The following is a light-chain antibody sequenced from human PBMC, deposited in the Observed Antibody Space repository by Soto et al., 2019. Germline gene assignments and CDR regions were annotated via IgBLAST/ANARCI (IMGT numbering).Light chain of an antibody. CDR3: CSHAPISTYV. CDR1: SSDVGSYNL. V-gene: IGLV2-23*01. CDR2: EDS. J-gene: IGLJ1*01. Sequence: QSVLTQPASVSGSPGQSITISCTGTSSDVGSYNLVSWYQHHPGKAPKFIIYEDSKRPSGVSNRFSGSKSGYSASLTISGLQAEEEADYYCCSHAPISTYVFGTGTRSPS.